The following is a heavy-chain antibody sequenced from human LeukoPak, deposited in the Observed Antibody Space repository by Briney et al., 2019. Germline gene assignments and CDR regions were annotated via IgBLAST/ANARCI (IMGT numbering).Heavy chain of an antibody. CDR1: GGSFSGYY. D-gene: IGHD3-10*01. CDR2: INHSGST. CDR3: ARAYYGSGSYWRYYYYYMDV. V-gene: IGHV4-34*01. Sequence: TSETLSLTCAVYGGSFSGYYWSWIRQPPGKGLEWIGEINHSGSTNYNPSLKSRVTISVDTSKNQFSLKLSSVTAADTAVYYCARAYYGSGSYWRYYYYYMDVWGKGTTVTVSS. J-gene: IGHJ6*03.